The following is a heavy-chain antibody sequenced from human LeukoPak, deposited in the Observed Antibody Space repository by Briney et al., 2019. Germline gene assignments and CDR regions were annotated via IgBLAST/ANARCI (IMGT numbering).Heavy chain of an antibody. CDR2: IYPGDSDT. D-gene: IGHD6-6*01. CDR3: ARHIPEDSSSSWFDP. Sequence: GESLKTSCKGSGYSFTSYWIGWVRQMPGKGLEWMGIIYPGDSDTRYSPSFQGQVTISADKSISTAYLQWSSLKASDTAMYYCARHIPEDSSSSWFDPWGQGTLVTVSS. CDR1: GYSFTSYW. J-gene: IGHJ5*02. V-gene: IGHV5-51*01.